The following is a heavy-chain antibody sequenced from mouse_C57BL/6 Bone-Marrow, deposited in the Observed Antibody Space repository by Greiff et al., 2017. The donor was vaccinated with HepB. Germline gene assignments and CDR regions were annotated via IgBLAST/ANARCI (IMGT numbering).Heavy chain of an antibody. V-gene: IGHV5-4*01. D-gene: IGHD3-3*01. CDR3: ARDGDGKFAY. Sequence: EVQLVESGGGLVKPGGSLKLSCAASGFTFSSYAMSWVRQTPEKRLEWVATISDGGSYTYYPDNVKGRFTISRDNAKNNLYLQMSHLTSEDTAMYYCARDGDGKFAYWGQGTLVTVSA. J-gene: IGHJ3*01. CDR1: GFTFSSYA. CDR2: ISDGGSYT.